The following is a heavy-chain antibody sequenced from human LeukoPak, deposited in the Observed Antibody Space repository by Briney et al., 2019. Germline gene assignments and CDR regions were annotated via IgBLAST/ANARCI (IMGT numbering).Heavy chain of an antibody. CDR2: MDPNSGVT. V-gene: IGHV1-2*02. D-gene: IGHD7-27*01. Sequence: ASVKVSCNASGYTLIGHYIHWVRQAPGQGLEWMGWMDPNSGVTHYAQKFQGRVTMTRDTSISTAYMELTRLTSDDTAVFYCARAVNWGYDYWGQGTLVTVSS. J-gene: IGHJ4*02. CDR1: GYTLIGHY. CDR3: ARAVNWGYDY.